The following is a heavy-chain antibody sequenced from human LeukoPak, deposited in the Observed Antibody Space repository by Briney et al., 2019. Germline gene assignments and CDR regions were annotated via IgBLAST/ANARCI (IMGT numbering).Heavy chain of an antibody. J-gene: IGHJ5*02. CDR2: IYTSGRT. V-gene: IGHV4-4*07. D-gene: IGHD3-10*01. Sequence: SETLSLTCAVSGGSISRNYGSWIRQPAGKGLEWIGRIYTSGRTDYNPSLKGRVTISVDTSKNQFSLKLSSVTAADTAVYYCARGPMVRGDNCFDPWGQGILVTVSS. CDR1: GGSISRNY. CDR3: ARGPMVRGDNCFDP.